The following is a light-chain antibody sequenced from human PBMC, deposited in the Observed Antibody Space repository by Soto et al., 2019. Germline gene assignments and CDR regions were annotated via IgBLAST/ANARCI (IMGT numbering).Light chain of an antibody. CDR3: GSWDSSLSAYV. V-gene: IGLV1-51*01. CDR2: DDN. Sequence: QSALTQPPSVSGTPGQRVTISCSGSSSNIATNSVNWYQQLPATAPRLLIYDDNKRPSGIPDRFSGSKSGTSATLGITGFQTGDEADYYCGSWDSSLSAYVFGTGTQLTVL. J-gene: IGLJ1*01. CDR1: SSNIATNS.